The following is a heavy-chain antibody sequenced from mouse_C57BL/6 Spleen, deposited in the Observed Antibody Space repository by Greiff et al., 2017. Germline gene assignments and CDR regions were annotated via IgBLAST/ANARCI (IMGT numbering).Heavy chain of an antibody. D-gene: IGHD2-4*01. V-gene: IGHV1-64*01. J-gene: IGHJ3*01. CDR1: GYTFTSYW. CDR3: ARDHYYYGEGPWFAD. CDR2: IHPNSGGT. Sequence: VQLQQPGAELVKPGASVKLSCKASGYTFTSYWMHWVKQRPGQGLEWIGMIHPNSGGTNYNEKFKSKATLTVDKSSSTAYMQLSSLTSEDSAVYYWARDHYYYGEGPWFADWGKGTLVTVSA.